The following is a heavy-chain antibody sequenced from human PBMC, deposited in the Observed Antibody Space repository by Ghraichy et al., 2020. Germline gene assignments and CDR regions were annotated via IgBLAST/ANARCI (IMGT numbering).Heavy chain of an antibody. CDR1: GFTFGDYA. D-gene: IGHD6-19*01. CDR3: TRGLAVAGRPFDY. CDR2: IRSKAYGGTT. J-gene: IGHJ4*02. Sequence: GESLNISCTASGFTFGDYAMSWFRQAPGKGLEWVRFIRSKAYGGTTEYAASGKGRFTISRDDSKSIAYLQMNSLKTEVTAVYYCTRGLAVAGRPFDYWGQGTLVTVSS. V-gene: IGHV3-49*03.